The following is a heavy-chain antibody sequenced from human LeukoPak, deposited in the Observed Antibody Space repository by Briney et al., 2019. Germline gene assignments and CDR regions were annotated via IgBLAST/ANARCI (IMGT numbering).Heavy chain of an antibody. CDR3: ATFKGRAAAGRIFDP. CDR1: GGSFSGYY. V-gene: IGHV4-34*01. Sequence: SETLTLTCAVYGGSFSGYYWSWIRQPPGKGLEWIGEINHSGSTNYNPSLKSRVTISVDTSKNQFSLKLSSVTAADTAVYYCATFKGRAAAGRIFDPWGQGTLVTVSS. D-gene: IGHD6-13*01. CDR2: INHSGST. J-gene: IGHJ5*02.